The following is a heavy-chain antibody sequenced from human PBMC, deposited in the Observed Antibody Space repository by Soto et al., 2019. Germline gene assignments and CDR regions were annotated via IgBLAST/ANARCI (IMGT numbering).Heavy chain of an antibody. Sequence: SETLCVTCTFSVGSISIGDYYWSWIRQPPGKGLEWIGYIYYSGSTYYHPSLQSRVTMSVDTSKNQFSLKLSSVTAADTAVYYCARDRGGYVRPGYNYGLDVWGQGTPVTVSS. J-gene: IGHJ6*01. CDR3: ARDRGGYVRPGYNYGLDV. V-gene: IGHV4-30-4*01. CDR1: VGSISIGDYY. D-gene: IGHD5-12*01. CDR2: IYYSGST.